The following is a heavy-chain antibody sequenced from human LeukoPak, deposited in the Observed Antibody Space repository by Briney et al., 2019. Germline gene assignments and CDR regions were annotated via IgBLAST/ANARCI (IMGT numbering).Heavy chain of an antibody. CDR3: AKDPYDYVGGSYPGGETRAYYFDY. CDR2: ISGTGGST. Sequence: QPGGSLRLSCAASGFTFSSYAMSWVRQAPGKGLEWVSAISGTGGSTYYADSVKGRFTISRDNSKNTLYLQMNSPRAEDTAVYYCAKDPYDYVGGSYPGGETRAYYFDYWGQGTLVTVSS. J-gene: IGHJ4*02. V-gene: IGHV3-23*01. CDR1: GFTFSSYA. D-gene: IGHD3-16*02.